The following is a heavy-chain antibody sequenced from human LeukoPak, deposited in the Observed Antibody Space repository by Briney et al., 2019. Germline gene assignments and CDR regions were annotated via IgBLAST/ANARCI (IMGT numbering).Heavy chain of an antibody. CDR2: ISGGGGST. CDR1: GFTFSSYG. Sequence: GGSLRLSCAASGFTFSSYGMSWVRQAPGKGLGWVSAISGGGGSTYYADSVMGRFTISRDNSKDTLYLEMNSLRAEDTALYYCAKDGGTLGEVRDWGQGTLVTVSS. J-gene: IGHJ4*02. D-gene: IGHD3-16*01. CDR3: AKDGGTLGEVRD. V-gene: IGHV3-23*01.